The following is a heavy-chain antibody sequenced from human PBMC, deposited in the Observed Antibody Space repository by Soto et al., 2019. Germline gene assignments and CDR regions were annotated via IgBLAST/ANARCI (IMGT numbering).Heavy chain of an antibody. D-gene: IGHD3-10*01. Sequence: SXTLSLTCAVYGGSFSGYYWSWIRQPPGNGLEWIGEINHGGSTNYNPSLKSRVTISVDTSKNQFSLKLSSVTAADTAVYYCARGRGGRHYWGQGTMVTVSS. V-gene: IGHV4-34*01. CDR1: GGSFSGYY. CDR3: ARGRGGRHY. CDR2: INHGGST. J-gene: IGHJ4*03.